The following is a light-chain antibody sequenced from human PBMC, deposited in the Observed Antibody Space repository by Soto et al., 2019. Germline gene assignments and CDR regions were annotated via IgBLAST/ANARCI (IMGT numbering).Light chain of an antibody. J-gene: IGKJ1*01. V-gene: IGKV3-20*01. Sequence: EIVLTQSPDTLSLFPGERATLSRRASQSVSSTYLAWYQQKPGQAPRPLISAASSRATGTPDRFSGSGSGTDFTLTIRRLEPEDFAVYYCQQYGSSRWTFGQGTKVEIK. CDR3: QQYGSSRWT. CDR2: AAS. CDR1: QSVSSTY.